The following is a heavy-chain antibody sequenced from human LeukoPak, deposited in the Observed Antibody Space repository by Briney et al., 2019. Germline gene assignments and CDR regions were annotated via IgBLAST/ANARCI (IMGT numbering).Heavy chain of an antibody. V-gene: IGHV3-74*01. D-gene: IGHD2-15*01. CDR2: INNDGSSI. CDR1: GFTFSNNS. Sequence: PGGSLRLSCAASGFTFSNNSMNGVRQAPGKGLVWVSRINNDGSSIVYADTVKGRFTISRDNAKNTLYLQMNSLRVEDTAVYYWIRRGFCSGGHCYTWGRGTLVTVSS. J-gene: IGHJ4*02. CDR3: IRRGFCSGGHCYT.